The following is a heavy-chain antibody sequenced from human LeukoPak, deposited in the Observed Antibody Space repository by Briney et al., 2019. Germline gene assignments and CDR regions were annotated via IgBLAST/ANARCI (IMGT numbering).Heavy chain of an antibody. Sequence: GGSLRLSCAASGFTFGDYAMHWVRQAPGKALEWVSGLSWSSGSIGYADSVKGRFTISRDNAKNSLYLQMNSLRAEDTALYYCAKDVGYSSYYFDYWGQGTLVTVSS. J-gene: IGHJ4*02. CDR1: GFTFGDYA. CDR3: AKDVGYSSYYFDY. CDR2: LSWSSGSI. D-gene: IGHD6-13*01. V-gene: IGHV3-9*01.